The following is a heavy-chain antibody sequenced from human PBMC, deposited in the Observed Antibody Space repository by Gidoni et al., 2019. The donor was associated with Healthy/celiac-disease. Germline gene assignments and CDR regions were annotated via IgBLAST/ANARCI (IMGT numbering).Heavy chain of an antibody. CDR3: AKRPKLYCSGGSCYDYYGMDV. D-gene: IGHD2-15*01. CDR1: GFTFSSYA. CDR2: ISGSGGST. V-gene: IGHV3-23*01. Sequence: EVQLLESGGGLVQPGGSLRLSCAASGFTFSSYAMSWVRQAPGKGLEWVSAISGSGGSTYYADSVKGRFTISRDNSKNTLYLQMNSLRAEDTAVYYCAKRPKLYCSGGSCYDYYGMDVWGQGTTVTVSS. J-gene: IGHJ6*02.